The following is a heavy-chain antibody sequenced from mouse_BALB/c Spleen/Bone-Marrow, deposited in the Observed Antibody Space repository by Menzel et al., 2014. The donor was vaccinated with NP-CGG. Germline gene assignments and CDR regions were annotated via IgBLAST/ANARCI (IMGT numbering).Heavy chain of an antibody. D-gene: IGHD2-1*01. CDR2: YTTVVTL. V-gene: IGHV3-1*02. CDR1: GYSITSGYS. CDR3: TRGDYGSYGAMDC. Sequence: EVQLQQSGPDLVKPSQSLSLTCTVTGYSITSGYSCTGSGSFQETNWNGWATYTTVVTLTITHLSKVESLSFETSKNQFFLQLISVTTEDTATYYCTRGDYGSYGAMDCWGQGTSVTVSS. J-gene: IGHJ4*01.